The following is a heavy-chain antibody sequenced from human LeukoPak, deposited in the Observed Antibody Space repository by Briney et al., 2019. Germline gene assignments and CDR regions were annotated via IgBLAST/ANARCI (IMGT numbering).Heavy chain of an antibody. J-gene: IGHJ6*03. CDR3: ARGRYSSSWTTYYYYYMDV. Sequence: ASVKVSCKVSGYTLTELSMHWVRQAPGKGLEWMGGFDPEDGETIYAQKFQGRVTMTEDTSTDTAYMELSSLRSEDTAVYYCARGRYSSSWTTYYYYYMDVWGKGTTVTISS. V-gene: IGHV1-24*01. D-gene: IGHD6-13*01. CDR1: GYTLTELS. CDR2: FDPEDGET.